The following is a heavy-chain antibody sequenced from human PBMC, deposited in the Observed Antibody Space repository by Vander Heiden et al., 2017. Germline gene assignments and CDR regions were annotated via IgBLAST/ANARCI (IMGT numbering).Heavy chain of an antibody. CDR1: GFTFSSYA. CDR3: ASVDGVY. CDR2: ISYDGSNK. V-gene: IGHV3-30*04. J-gene: IGHJ4*02. D-gene: IGHD3-10*01. Sequence: QVQLVESGGGVVQAGRSLRLSCAASGFTFSSYAMHWVRQAPGKGLEWVAVISYDGSNKYYADSVKGRFTISRDNSKNTLYLQMNSLRAEDTAVYYCASVDGVYWGQGTLVTVSS.